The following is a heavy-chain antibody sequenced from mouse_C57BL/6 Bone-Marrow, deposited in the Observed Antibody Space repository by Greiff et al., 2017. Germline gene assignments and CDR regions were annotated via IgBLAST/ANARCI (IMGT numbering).Heavy chain of an antibody. V-gene: IGHV1-59*01. Sequence: QVQLQQPGAELVRPGTSVKLSCKASGYTFTSYWMHWVKQRPGQGLEWIGVIDPSDSYTNYNQQFKGKATLTVDTSSSTAYMQLSSLTSEDSAVYYCARGHYGAMDYWGQGTSVTVSS. D-gene: IGHD1-1*02. CDR1: GYTFTSYW. J-gene: IGHJ4*01. CDR2: IDPSDSYT. CDR3: ARGHYGAMDY.